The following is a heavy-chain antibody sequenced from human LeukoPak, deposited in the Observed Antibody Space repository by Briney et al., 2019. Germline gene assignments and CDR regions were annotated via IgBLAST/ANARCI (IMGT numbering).Heavy chain of an antibody. Sequence: SETLSLTCTVSGGSISSYYWSWIRQPPGKGLEWIGYIYYSGTTNYNPSLKSRVTISVDTSKNQFSLKLSSVTAADTAVYYYARGVYTAAAQYGYWGQGTLVTVSS. V-gene: IGHV4-59*01. CDR2: IYYSGTT. J-gene: IGHJ4*02. D-gene: IGHD6-13*01. CDR1: GGSISSYY. CDR3: ARGVYTAAAQYGY.